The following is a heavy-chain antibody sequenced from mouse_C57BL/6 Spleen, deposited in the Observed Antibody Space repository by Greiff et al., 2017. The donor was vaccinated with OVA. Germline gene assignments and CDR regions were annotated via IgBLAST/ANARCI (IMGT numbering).Heavy chain of an antibody. D-gene: IGHD1-1*01. CDR3: ARWDYYYGSSFDY. J-gene: IGHJ2*01. CDR2: INPNNGGT. CDR1: GYTFTDYN. V-gene: IGHV1-18*01. Sequence: EVQLVESGPELVKPGASVKIPCKASGYTFTDYNMDWVKQSHGKSLEWIGDINPNNGGTIYNQKFKGKATWTVDKSSSTAYMELRSLTSEDTAVYYCARWDYYYGSSFDYWGQGTTLTVSS.